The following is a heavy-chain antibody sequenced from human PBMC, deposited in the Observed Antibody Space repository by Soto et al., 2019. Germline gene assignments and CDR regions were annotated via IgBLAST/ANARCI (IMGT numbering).Heavy chain of an antibody. V-gene: IGHV4-30-4*01. CDR2: IYYSGST. CDR1: GGSISSGDYY. D-gene: IGHD3-22*01. CDR3: ARTGGSSGYSFDY. Sequence: QLQLQESGPGLVKPSQTLSLTCTVSGGSISSGDYYWSWIRQPPGKGLEWIGYIYYSGSTYYNPSLKSRVTISVDTSKNQFSLKLSSVTAADTAVYYCARTGGSSGYSFDYWGQGTLVTVSS. J-gene: IGHJ4*02.